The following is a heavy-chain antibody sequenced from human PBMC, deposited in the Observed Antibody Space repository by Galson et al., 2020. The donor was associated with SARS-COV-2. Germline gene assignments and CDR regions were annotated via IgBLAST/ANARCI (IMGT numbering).Heavy chain of an antibody. CDR3: ARASNHGSSGYYFDS. CDR2: IHYRGST. D-gene: IGHD3-22*01. CDR1: PDSISSTDFY. Sequence: ASEILSLTCTVSPDSISSTDFYWSWIRQHPGKGLEWIGYIHYRGSTYYNPSLKSRVTISIDTSRKQFSLKLSSVTAADTAVYYCARASNHGSSGYYFDSWGQGTLVTVSS. V-gene: IGHV4-31*03. J-gene: IGHJ4*02.